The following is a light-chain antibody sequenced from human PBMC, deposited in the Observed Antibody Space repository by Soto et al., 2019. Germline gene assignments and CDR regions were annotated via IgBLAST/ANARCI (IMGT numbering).Light chain of an antibody. CDR1: QSVSSN. Sequence: EIVITHSPSTLSLSRRERSTLSSGASQSVSSNFAWYRQKSGQAPRLLIYGASTRATGIPARFSGSGSGTEFTLTISSLQSEDFAVYYCQQYNNWLTFGGGTKVDI. CDR3: QQYNNWLT. J-gene: IGKJ4*01. CDR2: GAS. V-gene: IGKV3D-15*01.